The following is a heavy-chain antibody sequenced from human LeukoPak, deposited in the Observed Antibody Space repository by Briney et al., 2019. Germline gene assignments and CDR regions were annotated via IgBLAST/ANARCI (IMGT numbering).Heavy chain of an antibody. V-gene: IGHV3-30*04. CDR3: ARETHEALDL. J-gene: IGHJ3*01. CDR1: GFTISGDA. Sequence: PGGSLRLSCTASGFTISGDAMHCVRQALGKGLQWVADISFDGTNKNYADSVKGRFTISRDNSKNTLCLQMNSLTTDDTALFYCARETHEALDLWGPGTLVTVSS. CDR2: ISFDGTNK.